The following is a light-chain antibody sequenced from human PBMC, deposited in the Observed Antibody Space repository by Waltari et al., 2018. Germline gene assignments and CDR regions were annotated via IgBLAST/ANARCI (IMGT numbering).Light chain of an antibody. J-gene: IGLJ2*01. CDR3: HSRDTSSTRF. CDR1: SLRRYS. V-gene: IGLV3-19*01. Sequence: SFELTQDPPVSVALGHTVRITCQGDSLRRYSASWYQQRPGQAPILVLYGQNNRPSGIPDRFSGSNSGNTASLIITGAQAEDEADYYGHSRDTSSTRFFGGGTRLTV. CDR2: GQN.